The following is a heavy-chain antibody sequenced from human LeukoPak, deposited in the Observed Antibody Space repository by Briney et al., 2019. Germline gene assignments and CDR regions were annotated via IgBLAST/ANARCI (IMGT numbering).Heavy chain of an antibody. CDR2: ISYDGSNK. V-gene: IGHV3-30*18. J-gene: IGHJ5*02. Sequence: GGSLRLSCAASGFTFSTYAMHWVRQAPGKGLEWVAVISYDGSNKYYADSVKGRFTISRDNSKNTLYLQMNTLRTEDTAVYYCAKDVSWNWFDPWGQGTLVTVSS. CDR1: GFTFSTYA. CDR3: AKDVSWNWFDP.